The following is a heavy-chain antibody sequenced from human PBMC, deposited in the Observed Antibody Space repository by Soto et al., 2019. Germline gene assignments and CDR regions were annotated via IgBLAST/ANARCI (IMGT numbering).Heavy chain of an antibody. D-gene: IGHD3-10*01. CDR2: IYYSGST. CDR1: VGSISSGGYY. Sequence: TLSLTCTFSVGSISSGGYYWSWIRQHPWKGLEWIGYIYYSGSTYYNPSLKSRVTISVDTSKNQFSLKLSSVTAADTAVYYCAREGAVRGLARNTDIGYGMDVGGQGTTVTVSS. J-gene: IGHJ6*02. V-gene: IGHV4-31*03. CDR3: AREGAVRGLARNTDIGYGMDV.